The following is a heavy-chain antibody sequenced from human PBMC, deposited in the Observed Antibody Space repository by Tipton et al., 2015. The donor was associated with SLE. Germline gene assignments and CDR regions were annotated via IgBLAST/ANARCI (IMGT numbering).Heavy chain of an antibody. V-gene: IGHV4-38-2*02. CDR2: IDYSGSP. J-gene: IGHJ5*02. CDR3: ARAQLLMAGLGWFDL. Sequence: TLSLTCTVSGYSISSGYYWGWIRQPPGKGLEWIGGIDYSGSPYSNPSLRSRVTISLDMSKNEFSLNLRPVTAADTAVCYCARAQLLMAGLGWFDLWGQGTLVTVSS. D-gene: IGHD3/OR15-3a*01. CDR1: GYSISSGYY.